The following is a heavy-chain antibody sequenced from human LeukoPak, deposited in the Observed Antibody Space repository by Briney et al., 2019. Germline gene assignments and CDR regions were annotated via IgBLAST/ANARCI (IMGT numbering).Heavy chain of an antibody. CDR3: ARGMGEGWLQSESDFDY. V-gene: IGHV3-21*01. Sequence: NPGGSLRLSCAASGFTFSSYSMSWVRQAPGKGLEWVSSISSSSSYIYYADSVKGRFTISRDNAKNSLYLQMNSLRAEDTAVYYCARGMGEGWLQSESDFDYWGQGTLVTVSS. J-gene: IGHJ4*02. CDR2: ISSSSSYI. D-gene: IGHD5-24*01. CDR1: GFTFSSYS.